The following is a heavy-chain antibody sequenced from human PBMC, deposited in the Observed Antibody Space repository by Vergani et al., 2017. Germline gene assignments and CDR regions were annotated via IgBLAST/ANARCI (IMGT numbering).Heavy chain of an antibody. D-gene: IGHD1-20*01. CDR2: TSAYNGDT. V-gene: IGHV1-18*01. Sequence: QVQLVQSGAEVKKPGASVKVSCKASGYTFTTYGISWVRQAPGQGLEWVGWTSAYNGDTNYQERLQGRVTMTTDTSTSTAYMELRSLRSDATAVYYCARSRYNWDLDPWGQGTLVTVSS. CDR1: GYTFTTYG. CDR3: ARSRYNWDLDP. J-gene: IGHJ5*02.